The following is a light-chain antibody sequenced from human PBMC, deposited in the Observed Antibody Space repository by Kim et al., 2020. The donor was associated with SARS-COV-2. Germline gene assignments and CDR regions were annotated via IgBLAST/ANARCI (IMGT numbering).Light chain of an antibody. J-gene: IGLJ2*01. V-gene: IGLV4-69*01. Sequence: LRASVKLTCTLSSGHSSYAIAWHQQQPEKGPRYLMKLNSYGSHSKGDGIPDRFSGSSSGAERYLTISSLQSEDEADYYCQTWGTVVFGGGTQLTVL. CDR3: QTWGTVV. CDR1: SGHSSYA. CDR2: LNSYGSH.